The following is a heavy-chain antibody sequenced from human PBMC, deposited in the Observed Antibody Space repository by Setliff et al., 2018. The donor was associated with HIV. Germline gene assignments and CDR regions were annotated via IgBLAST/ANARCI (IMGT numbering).Heavy chain of an antibody. J-gene: IGHJ4*02. CDR3: ARDHIAARSVDY. Sequence: ASVKVSCKASADTFTNCLINWVRQAPGQGLEWMGWINTDSGTPTYAQNFQGRVTTSRDTSTNTVYMELSSLRSEDTAVYYCARDHIAARSVDYWGQGTLVTVSS. V-gene: IGHV1-46*01. CDR1: ADTFTNCL. CDR2: INTDSGTP. D-gene: IGHD6-6*01.